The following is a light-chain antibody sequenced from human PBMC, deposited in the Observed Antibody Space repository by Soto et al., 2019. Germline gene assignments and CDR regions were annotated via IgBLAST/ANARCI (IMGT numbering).Light chain of an antibody. CDR3: QQYNNWPPYT. CDR2: GTS. Sequence: EIVLTQSPGTLSLSPGERATLSCRASQSVGSSYLAWYQQKPGQAPRLLIYGTSSRATGIPDRFSGSGSGTDFTLTISRLEPEDFAVYYCQQYNNWPPYTFGQGTKLEIK. V-gene: IGKV3-20*01. CDR1: QSVGSSY. J-gene: IGKJ2*01.